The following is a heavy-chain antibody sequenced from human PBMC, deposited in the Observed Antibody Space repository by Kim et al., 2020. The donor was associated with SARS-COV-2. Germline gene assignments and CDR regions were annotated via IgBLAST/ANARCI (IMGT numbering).Heavy chain of an antibody. J-gene: IGHJ6*01. CDR3: ARDPLKYCIITSFCYYYGMDG. Sequence: SETLSLTCTVSGGSISSGGYYWSWIRQHPGKGLEWIGYIYYSGSTYYNPSLKSRVTISVDTSKNQFSLKLSSVTAADTAVYYCARDPLKYCIITSFCYYYGMDGWGQGTTVPVSS. CDR2: IYYSGST. D-gene: IGHD2-2*01. V-gene: IGHV4-31*03. CDR1: GGSISSGGYY.